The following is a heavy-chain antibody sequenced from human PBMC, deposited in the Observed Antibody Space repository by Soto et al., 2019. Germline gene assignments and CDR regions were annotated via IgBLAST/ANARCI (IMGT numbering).Heavy chain of an antibody. CDR2: ISYDGSNK. D-gene: IGHD1-26*01. J-gene: IGHJ6*02. Sequence: QVQLVESGGGVVQPGRSLRLSCAASGFTFSSYGMHWVRQAPGKGLEWVAVISYDGSNKYYADSVKGRFTISRDNSKNTLYLQMNSLRAEDTAVYYCAKLEQREGMDVWGQGTTVTVSS. CDR3: AKLEQREGMDV. V-gene: IGHV3-30*18. CDR1: GFTFSSYG.